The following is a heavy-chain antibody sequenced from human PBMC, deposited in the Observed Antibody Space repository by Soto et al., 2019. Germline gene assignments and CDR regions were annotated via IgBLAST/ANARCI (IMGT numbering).Heavy chain of an antibody. J-gene: IGHJ4*02. CDR3: ARAYDTSGYPYFDY. Sequence: GGSLRLSCAASGFTLSRYGMHWVRQAPGKGLEWVAVIWFDGSNKNYADSVKGRFAVSKDNSKNTLYLQMDGLGAEDTAVYYCARAYDTSGYPYFDYWGQGTLVTVSS. CDR1: GFTLSRYG. D-gene: IGHD3-22*01. CDR2: IWFDGSNK. V-gene: IGHV3-33*01.